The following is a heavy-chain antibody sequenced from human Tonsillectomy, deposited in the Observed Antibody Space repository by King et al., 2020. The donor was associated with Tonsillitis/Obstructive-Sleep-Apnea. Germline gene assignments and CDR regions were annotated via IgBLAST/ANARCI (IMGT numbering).Heavy chain of an antibody. Sequence: VQLVESGGGVVQPGRSLRLSCAASGFTFSSYAMHGVRQAPGKGLEWVAVISYDGSNKYYADSVKGRFTISRDNSKNTLYLQMNSLRAEDTAVYYCARGHYYDSSGYYYVWAFDIWGQGRRVTVSS. J-gene: IGHJ3*02. CDR3: ARGHYYDSSGYYYVWAFDI. CDR1: GFTFSSYA. D-gene: IGHD3-22*01. CDR2: ISYDGSNK. V-gene: IGHV3-30*04.